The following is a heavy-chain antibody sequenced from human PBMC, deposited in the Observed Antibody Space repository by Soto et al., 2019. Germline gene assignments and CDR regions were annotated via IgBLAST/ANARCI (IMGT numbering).Heavy chain of an antibody. Sequence: QVQLVQSGAEVKKPGASVKVSCKTSGYTFSDYYMHWVRQAPGQGLEWMGWINPNTGGTSYGQRFQGRVTMTTVTSITSAFMELSRLKSDDSAVSYCARRSKTPMAPSWAFAYSGQGTLVTVSS. CDR1: GYTFSDYY. CDR2: INPNTGGT. V-gene: IGHV1-2*02. J-gene: IGHJ4*02. CDR3: ARRSKTPMAPSWAFAY. D-gene: IGHD5-18*01.